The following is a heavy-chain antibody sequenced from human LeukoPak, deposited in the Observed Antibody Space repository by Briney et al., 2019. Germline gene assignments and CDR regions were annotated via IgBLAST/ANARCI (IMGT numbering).Heavy chain of an antibody. CDR1: GGSISSGGYS. D-gene: IGHD6-19*01. CDR2: INHSGST. CDR3: ARNQGRYSSGWFYYFDY. Sequence: PSQTLSLTCAVSGGSISSGGYSWSWIRQPPGKGLEWIGYINHSGSTNYNPSLKSRVTISVDTSKNQFSLKLSSVTAADTAVYYCARNQGRYSSGWFYYFDYWGQGTLVTVSS. V-gene: IGHV4-30-2*01. J-gene: IGHJ4*02.